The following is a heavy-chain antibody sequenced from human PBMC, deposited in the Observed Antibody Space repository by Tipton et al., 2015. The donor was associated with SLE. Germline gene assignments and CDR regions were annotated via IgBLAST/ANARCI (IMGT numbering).Heavy chain of an antibody. Sequence: TLSLTCTVSGYSISTAYYWGWIRQPPRKGLAWVGTISHAGSTHSNPSLKSRVTIPVDTSKNQFSLKLSSVTAADTAVYYFAREGSGSYFGAFDIWGQGTMVTVSS. J-gene: IGHJ3*02. CDR3: AREGSGSYFGAFDI. V-gene: IGHV4-38-2*02. CDR1: GYSISTAYY. D-gene: IGHD1-26*01. CDR2: ISHAGST.